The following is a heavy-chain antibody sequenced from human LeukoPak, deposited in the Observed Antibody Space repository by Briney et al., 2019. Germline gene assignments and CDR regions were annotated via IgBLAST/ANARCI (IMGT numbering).Heavy chain of an antibody. V-gene: IGHV4-34*01. D-gene: IGHD6-6*01. J-gene: IGHJ1*01. CDR2: INHSGST. Sequence: PSETLSLTCAVYGGSFSGYYWSWIRQPPGKGLEWIGEINHSGSTNYNPSLKSRVTISVDTSKNQFSLKLSSVTAADTAVYYCARLLWYSSSSGHFQHWGQGTLVTVSS. CDR3: ARLLWYSSSSGHFQH. CDR1: GGSFSGYY.